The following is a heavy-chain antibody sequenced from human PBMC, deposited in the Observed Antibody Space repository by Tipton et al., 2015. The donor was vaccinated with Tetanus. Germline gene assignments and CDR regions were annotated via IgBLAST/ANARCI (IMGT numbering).Heavy chain of an antibody. D-gene: IGHD3-10*01. Sequence: GLVKPSETLSLTCAVSGDSISSAGYSWSWIRQPPGKGLEWIGFIYHNGGTYYNPSLKSRATISVDRSKNQFSLKLSSMTVADTAVYFCARGGTMVHGVILQDRFYYWGQGTLVTVSS. J-gene: IGHJ4*02. CDR2: IYHNGGT. CDR3: ARGGTMVHGVILQDRFYY. V-gene: IGHV4-30-2*01. CDR1: GDSISSAGYS.